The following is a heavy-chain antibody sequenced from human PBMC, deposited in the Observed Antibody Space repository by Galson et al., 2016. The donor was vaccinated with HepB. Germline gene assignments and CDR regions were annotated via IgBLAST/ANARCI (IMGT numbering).Heavy chain of an antibody. V-gene: IGHV3-11*01. CDR1: GFTFSDYY. J-gene: IGHJ6*02. Sequence: SLRLSCAASGFTFSDYYMSWIRQAPGKGLEWVSYISSISTTMYYADSGEGRFTISRDKAKRSLDLQLNSLRVEDTAVYYCARGKSHKSNSYDGMDVWGQGTTVTVSS. CDR3: ARGKSHKSNSYDGMDV. D-gene: IGHD3-3*01. CDR2: ISSISTTM.